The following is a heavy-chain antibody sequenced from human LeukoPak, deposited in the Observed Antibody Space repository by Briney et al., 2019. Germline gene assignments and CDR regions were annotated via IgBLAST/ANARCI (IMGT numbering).Heavy chain of an antibody. D-gene: IGHD2-2*01. J-gene: IGHJ6*02. CDR3: ARRVPAAIRYYYGMDV. CDR1: GGSISSSSYY. V-gene: IGHV4-39*01. Sequence: SETLSLTCTVSGGSISSSSYYWGWIRQPPGKGLEWIGSIYYSGSTYYNPSLKSRVTISVDTSKNQFFLKLSSVTAADTAVYYCARRVPAAIRYYYGMDVWGQGTTVTVSS. CDR2: IYYSGST.